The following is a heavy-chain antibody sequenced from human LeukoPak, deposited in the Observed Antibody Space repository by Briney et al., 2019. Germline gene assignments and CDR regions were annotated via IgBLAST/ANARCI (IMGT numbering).Heavy chain of an antibody. CDR1: GFTFSSYA. J-gene: IGHJ3*02. CDR2: ISYDGSNK. D-gene: IGHD2-15*01. Sequence: GGSLRLSCAASGFTFSSYAMHGVRQAPGKGLEWVAVISYDGSNKYYADSVKGRFTISRDNSKNTLYLQMNSLRAEDTAVYYCARGLEWGSYPAGDAFDIWGQGTMVTVSS. CDR3: ARGLEWGSYPAGDAFDI. V-gene: IGHV3-30-3*01.